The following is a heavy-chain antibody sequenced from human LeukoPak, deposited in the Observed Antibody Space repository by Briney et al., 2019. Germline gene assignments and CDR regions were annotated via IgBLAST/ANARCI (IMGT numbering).Heavy chain of an antibody. CDR2: IYYSGIT. CDR3: ARGRGYFDPFDP. CDR1: GASMTNYY. D-gene: IGHD3-9*01. V-gene: IGHV4-59*01. Sequence: PSGTLSLTCTVSGASMTNYYWSWIRKPPGKGLEWIGYIYYSGITNYNPSLTSRVSISVDMSKNQFSLKLTSVTAADTAVYYCARGRGYFDPFDPWGQGTLVTVSS. J-gene: IGHJ5*02.